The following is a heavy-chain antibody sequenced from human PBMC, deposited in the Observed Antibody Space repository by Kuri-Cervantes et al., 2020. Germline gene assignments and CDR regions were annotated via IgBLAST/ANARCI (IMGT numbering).Heavy chain of an antibody. J-gene: IGHJ4*02. Sequence: GGSLRLSCAASGFTFSSYWMSWVRQAPGKGLEWVANIKQDGSEKYYVDSVKGRFTISRDNAKHSLYLRMNRLRAEDTALYYCAKDTESWNYDFSYFDSWGQGTLVTVSS. CDR1: GFTFSSYW. V-gene: IGHV3-7*03. D-gene: IGHD1-7*01. CDR3: AKDTESWNYDFSYFDS. CDR2: IKQDGSEK.